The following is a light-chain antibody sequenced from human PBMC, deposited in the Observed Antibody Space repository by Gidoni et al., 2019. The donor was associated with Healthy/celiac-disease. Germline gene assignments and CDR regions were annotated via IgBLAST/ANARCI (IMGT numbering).Light chain of an antibody. Sequence: EIVLTQSPGTLSLSPGERATLACRASQSVSSSYLAWYQQKPGQAPRLLIDGASSRATGIPDRFSGSGSGTDFTLTISRLEPEDFAVYYCQQYGSSKRWTFGQGTKVEIK. CDR1: QSVSSSY. J-gene: IGKJ1*01. CDR3: QQYGSSKRWT. V-gene: IGKV3-20*01. CDR2: GAS.